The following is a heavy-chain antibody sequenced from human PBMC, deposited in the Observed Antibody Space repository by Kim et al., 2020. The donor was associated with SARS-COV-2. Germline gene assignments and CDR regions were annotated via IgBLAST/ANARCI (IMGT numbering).Heavy chain of an antibody. CDR3: ARAGNYDILTGYYSRYFDL. Sequence: SETLSLTCTVSGGSISSYYWSWIRQPPGKGLEWIGYIYYSGSTNYNPSLKSRVTISVDTSKNQFSLKLSSVTAADTAVYYCARAGNYDILTGYYSRYFDLWGRGTLVTVSS. D-gene: IGHD3-9*01. CDR2: IYYSGST. J-gene: IGHJ2*01. V-gene: IGHV4-59*01. CDR1: GGSISSYY.